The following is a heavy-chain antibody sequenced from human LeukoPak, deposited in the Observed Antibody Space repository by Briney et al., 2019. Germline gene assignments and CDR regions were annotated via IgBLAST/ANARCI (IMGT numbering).Heavy chain of an antibody. J-gene: IGHJ6*02. CDR3: AKRIDPGHNYGMDV. Sequence: GGSLRLSCAASGFTFSSHAMSWVRQAPGKGLEWVSAISGSGGSTYYADSVKGRFTISRDNSKNTLYLQMNSLRAEDTAVYYCAKRIDPGHNYGMDVWGQGTTVTVSS. CDR1: GFTFSSHA. CDR2: ISGSGGST. V-gene: IGHV3-23*01.